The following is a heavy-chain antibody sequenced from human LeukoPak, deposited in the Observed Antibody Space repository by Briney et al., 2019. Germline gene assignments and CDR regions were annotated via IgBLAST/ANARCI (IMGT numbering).Heavy chain of an antibody. CDR1: GFTFSSFS. CDR3: AKATWISNSGAVS. V-gene: IGHV3-23*01. CDR2: MSGNGDRI. Sequence: GGSLRLSCAASGFTFSSFSLSWVRQAAGEGLEWLSGMSGNGDRISYADSVKGRFTISRDNSKNTLYLQMNSLRAEDTAIYYCAKATWISNSGAVSWGQGALVTVSS. J-gene: IGHJ5*02. D-gene: IGHD1-26*01.